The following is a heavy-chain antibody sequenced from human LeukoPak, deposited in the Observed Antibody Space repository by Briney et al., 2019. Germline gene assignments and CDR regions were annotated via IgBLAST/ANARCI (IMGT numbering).Heavy chain of an antibody. J-gene: IGHJ4*02. Sequence: GGSLRLSCAASGFTFSSHSMNWVRQAPGKGLEWVSSISSSSGYIYYADSVKGRFTISRDNAKNSLYLQMNSLRAEDTAVYYCASLTGTYVYWGQGTLVTVSS. CDR2: ISSSSGYI. V-gene: IGHV3-21*01. CDR3: ASLTGTYVY. D-gene: IGHD1-7*01. CDR1: GFTFSSHS.